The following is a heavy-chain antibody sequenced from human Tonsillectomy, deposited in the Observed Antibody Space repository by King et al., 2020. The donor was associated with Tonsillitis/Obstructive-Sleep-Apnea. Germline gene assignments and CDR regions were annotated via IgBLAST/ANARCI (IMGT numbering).Heavy chain of an antibody. V-gene: IGHV4-59*08. Sequence: QLQESGPGLVKPSETLSLTCTVSGGPISSYYWSWIRPPPGKGLERIGYNHYSGSTNYNPSLKSRVTISEDTPKNQFSLKLSSVTAADTAVYYCARLESYYDSSGCYYYNWVDPWGQGTLVTVSA. CDR3: ARLESYYDSSGCYYYNWVDP. CDR1: GGPISSYY. J-gene: IGHJ5*02. CDR2: NHYSGST. D-gene: IGHD3-22*01.